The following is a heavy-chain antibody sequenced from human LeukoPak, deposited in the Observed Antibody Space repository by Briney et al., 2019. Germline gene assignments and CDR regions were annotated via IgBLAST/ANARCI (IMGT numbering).Heavy chain of an antibody. CDR3: ARDRWSYGEYPLDY. D-gene: IGHD4-17*01. CDR2: IYSSGST. Sequence: SETLSLTCTVSGGSISSYHWSWIRQPAGKGLEWIGRIYSSGSTNYNPSLKSRVTMSVDTSKNQFSLKLRCVSAADTALYYCARDRWSYGEYPLDYWGQGTLVTVSS. V-gene: IGHV4-4*07. J-gene: IGHJ4*02. CDR1: GGSISSYH.